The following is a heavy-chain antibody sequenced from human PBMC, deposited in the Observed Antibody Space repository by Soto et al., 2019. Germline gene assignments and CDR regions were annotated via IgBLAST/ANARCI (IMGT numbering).Heavy chain of an antibody. Sequence: PGGSLRLSCAASGFTFSSYDMHWVRQATGKGLEWVSAIGTAGDTYYPGSVKGRFTISRENAKNSLYLQMNSLRAGDTAVYYCARGYYDSSGYYPSDVWGQGTTVTVSS. D-gene: IGHD3-22*01. CDR1: GFTFSSYD. CDR3: ARGYYDSSGYYPSDV. CDR2: IGTAGDT. V-gene: IGHV3-13*01. J-gene: IGHJ6*02.